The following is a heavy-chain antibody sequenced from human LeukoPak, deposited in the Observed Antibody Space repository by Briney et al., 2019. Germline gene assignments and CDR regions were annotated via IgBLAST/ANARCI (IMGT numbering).Heavy chain of an antibody. V-gene: IGHV4-39*01. CDR2: IYSSGST. Sequence: SETLSLTCNVSGVSISSSSYYWGWIRQPPGKGLEWIGSIYSSGSTYYNSSLKSRVTISIDTSKNQVSLKTSSVTAADTAVYYCAKSGGYGLIDYWGQGTLVTVSS. J-gene: IGHJ4*01. CDR3: AKSGGYGLIDY. D-gene: IGHD6-25*01. CDR1: GVSISSSSYY.